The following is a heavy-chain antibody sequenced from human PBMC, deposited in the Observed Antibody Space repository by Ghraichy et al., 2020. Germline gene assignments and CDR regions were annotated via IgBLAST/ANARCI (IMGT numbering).Heavy chain of an antibody. Sequence: SQTLSLPCTVSGGSVSSAGYYWSWIRQPPGKGLDWIGYIYYSGSTNYNPSLKSRVTISVDTSKNQFSLKLSSVTAADTAVYYCARVKGALDYFDYWGQGTLVTVSS. J-gene: IGHJ4*02. CDR3: ARVKGALDYFDY. CDR2: IYYSGST. D-gene: IGHD1-26*01. CDR1: GGSVSSAGYY. V-gene: IGHV4-61*08.